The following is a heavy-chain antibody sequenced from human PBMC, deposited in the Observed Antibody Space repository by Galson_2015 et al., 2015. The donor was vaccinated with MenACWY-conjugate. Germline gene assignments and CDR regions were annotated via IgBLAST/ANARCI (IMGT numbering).Heavy chain of an antibody. CDR2: ISPGDSNT. J-gene: IGHJ3*01. Sequence: QSGAEVKKPGESLTISCKGSGYSFTTYWIGWVRQLPGKGLEWMGLISPGDSNTRYSPSFQGQVTISVDKSINTAYLQWSSLKASDTAMYYCAKRDGSWPDTFDFWGQGTMVTVSS. D-gene: IGHD6-13*01. CDR1: GYSFTTYW. V-gene: IGHV5-51*01. CDR3: AKRDGSWPDTFDF.